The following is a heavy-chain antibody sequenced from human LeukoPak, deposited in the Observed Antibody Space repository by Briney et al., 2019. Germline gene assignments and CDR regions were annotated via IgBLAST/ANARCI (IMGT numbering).Heavy chain of an antibody. V-gene: IGHV4-59*01. CDR2: IYYSGST. CDR3: ARFYDSALGFDY. Sequence: SETLSLTCTVSGGSISSYYWSWIRQPPGKGLEWIAYIYYSGSTNYNPSLKSRVTISVDTSKNQFSLRLRSVTAADTAVYYCARFYDSALGFDYWGQGTLVTVSS. CDR1: GGSISSYY. J-gene: IGHJ4*02. D-gene: IGHD3-22*01.